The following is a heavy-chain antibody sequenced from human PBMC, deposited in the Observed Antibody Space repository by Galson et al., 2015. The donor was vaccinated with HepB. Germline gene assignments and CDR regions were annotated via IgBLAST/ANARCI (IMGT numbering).Heavy chain of an antibody. Sequence: SLRLSCAASGFTFSSYAMHWVRQAPRKGLEYVSAISSNGGSTYYADSVKGRFTISRDNSKNTLYLQMSSLRAEDTAVYYCVKAHSSGWYAAGAFDIWGQGTMVTVSS. CDR3: VKAHSSGWYAAGAFDI. CDR2: ISSNGGST. CDR1: GFTFSSYA. V-gene: IGHV3-64D*06. D-gene: IGHD6-13*01. J-gene: IGHJ3*02.